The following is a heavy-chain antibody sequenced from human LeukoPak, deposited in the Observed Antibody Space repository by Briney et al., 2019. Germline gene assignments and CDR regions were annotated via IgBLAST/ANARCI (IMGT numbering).Heavy chain of an antibody. CDR3: ASKGAGYCRSTTCQGAFDI. Sequence: ASVKVSCKPSGYSFTAYYMYLVRQAPGQGLEWMGWINPNSGDTKYAQNFQDRVTMTWDTSVSTAYMELSSLTSDDTAVYYCASKGAGYCRSTTCQGAFDIWGQGSMVIVSS. CDR2: INPNSGDT. CDR1: GYSFTAYY. V-gene: IGHV1-2*02. D-gene: IGHD2-2*01. J-gene: IGHJ3*02.